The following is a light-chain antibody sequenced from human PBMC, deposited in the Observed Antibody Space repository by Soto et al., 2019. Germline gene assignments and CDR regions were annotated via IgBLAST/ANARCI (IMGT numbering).Light chain of an antibody. Sequence: QSALTQPASVSGSPGQSITISCTGTSSDVGGYNYVSWYQQHPDKAPKLMIYGVTNRPSGVSNRFSGSKSGNTASLTISGLQAEDEADYYCSSFTGSSTWVFGGGTKVTVL. CDR1: SSDVGGYNY. CDR3: SSFTGSSTWV. V-gene: IGLV2-14*01. J-gene: IGLJ3*02. CDR2: GVT.